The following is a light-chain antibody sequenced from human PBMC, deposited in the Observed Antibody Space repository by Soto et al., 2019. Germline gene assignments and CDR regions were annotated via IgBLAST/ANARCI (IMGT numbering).Light chain of an antibody. CDR2: AAS. CDR3: QQSYSTLT. CDR1: QSISSY. Sequence: DIQMTQSPSSLSASVGDRVTITCRASQSISSYLNWYQQKPGKAPKLLIYAASSLQSGVPSRFSGSASGIDFTLTISSLQPEDFATYYCQQSYSTLTFGPGTKVDIK. V-gene: IGKV1-39*01. J-gene: IGKJ3*01.